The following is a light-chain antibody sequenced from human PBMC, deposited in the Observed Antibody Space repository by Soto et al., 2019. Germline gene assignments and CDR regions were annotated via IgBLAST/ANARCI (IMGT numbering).Light chain of an antibody. CDR2: AAS. CDR3: QQSYSSPNT. V-gene: IGKV1-39*01. CDR1: QSISTY. J-gene: IGKJ2*01. Sequence: DLQMTQSPSSLSASGGDRVTISCRASQSISTYLNWYRQKPGKAPELLIYAASSLESGVPSRFSGSGSGTDFTLTISNLQPEDFSSYYCQQSYSSPNTFGQGTKLEI.